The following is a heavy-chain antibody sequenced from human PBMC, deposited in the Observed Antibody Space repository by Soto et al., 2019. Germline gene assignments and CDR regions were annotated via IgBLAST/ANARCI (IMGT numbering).Heavy chain of an antibody. J-gene: IGHJ4*02. D-gene: IGHD6-19*01. CDR3: ARGGGYSGWFDY. V-gene: IGHV4-59*01. CDR1: GGSISIYY. CDR2: IYYSGST. Sequence: PSETLALTCTVSGGSISIYYWSWIRQPPGKGLEWIGYIYYSGSTNYNPSLKSRVTIPVDTSKNQFSLKLSSVTAADTAVYYCARGGGYSGWFDYWGQGTLVTVSS.